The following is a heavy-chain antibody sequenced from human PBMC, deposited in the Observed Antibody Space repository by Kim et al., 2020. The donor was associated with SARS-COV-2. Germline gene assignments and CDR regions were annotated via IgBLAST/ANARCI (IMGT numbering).Heavy chain of an antibody. CDR1: GGSTNTASYY. CDR2: VYHSGDS. CDR3: VGAVATGTGRGYCDA. D-gene: IGHD1-7*01. Sequence: SETLSLTCSVSGGSTNTASYYWGWVRQTPGKGLEWIGSVYHSGDSFYNPSLGSRLTISLDMSENRFSLKMTSMTTADTALYYCVGAVATGTGRGYCDAWGQEILVTVSS. V-gene: IGHV4-39*07. J-gene: IGHJ4*02.